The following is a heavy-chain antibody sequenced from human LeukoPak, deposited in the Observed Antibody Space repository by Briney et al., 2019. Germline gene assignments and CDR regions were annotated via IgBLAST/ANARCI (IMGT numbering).Heavy chain of an antibody. CDR1: EVTFRKFA. Sequence: GGSLRLSCAASEVTFRKFAMNWVRQAPGKGLDWVSAISVSGVNTFYADSVKGRFTISRDNSRNTLFLQMNSLRAEDTATYYCTKASRHWGQGTLVTVSS. CDR2: ISVSGVNT. V-gene: IGHV3-23*01. CDR3: TKASRH. J-gene: IGHJ4*02.